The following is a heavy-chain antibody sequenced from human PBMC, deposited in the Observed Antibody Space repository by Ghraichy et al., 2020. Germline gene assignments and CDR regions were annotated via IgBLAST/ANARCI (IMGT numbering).Heavy chain of an antibody. CDR1: GGSFSGYY. CDR3: ASLNPRSGYRSYYYYMDV. CDR2: INHSGST. Sequence: SETLSLTCAVYGGSFSGYYWSWIRQPPGKGLEWIGEINHSGSTNYNPSLKSRVTISVDTSKNQFSLKLSSVTAADTAVYYCASLNPRSGYRSYYYYMDVWGKGTTVTVSS. J-gene: IGHJ6*03. D-gene: IGHD3-3*01. V-gene: IGHV4-34*01.